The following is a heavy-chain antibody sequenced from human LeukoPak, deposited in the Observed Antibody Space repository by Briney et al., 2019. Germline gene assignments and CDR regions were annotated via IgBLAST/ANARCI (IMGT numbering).Heavy chain of an antibody. J-gene: IGHJ4*02. CDR3: TTDTWYSAGH. CDR1: GFIFSGSW. CDR2: IKKDGSEK. V-gene: IGHV3-7*03. Sequence: GGSLRLSCTASGFIFSGSWMAWIRQAPGKGLERVAIIKKDGSEKYYVDSMKGRFTISRDNAKNSLFLQMNSLRAEDTAIYYCTTDTWYSAGHWGQGTLVTVSS. D-gene: IGHD2-15*01.